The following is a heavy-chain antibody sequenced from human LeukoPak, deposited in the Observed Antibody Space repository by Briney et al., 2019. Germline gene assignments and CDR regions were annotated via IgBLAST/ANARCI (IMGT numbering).Heavy chain of an antibody. D-gene: IGHD6-13*01. CDR2: IIPIFGTA. Sequence: GASVKVSCKASGGTFSSYAISWVRQAPGQGLEWMGGIIPIFGTANYAQKFQGRVTITADKSTSTAYMELSSLRSEDTAVYYCARGGSVAAGTFPLDYWGQGTLVTVSS. V-gene: IGHV1-69*06. J-gene: IGHJ4*02. CDR1: GGTFSSYA. CDR3: ARGGSVAAGTFPLDY.